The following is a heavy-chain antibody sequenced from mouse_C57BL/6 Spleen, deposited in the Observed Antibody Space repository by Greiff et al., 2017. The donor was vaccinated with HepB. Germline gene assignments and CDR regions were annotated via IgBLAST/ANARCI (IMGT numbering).Heavy chain of an antibody. Sequence: VKLVESGAELVRPGTSVKMSCKASGYTFTNYWIGWAKQRPGHGLEWIGDIYPGGGYTNYNEKFKGKATLTADKSSSTAYMQFSSLTSEDSAIYYCARSYDYDDAMDYWGQGTSVTVSS. V-gene: IGHV1-63*01. J-gene: IGHJ4*01. CDR3: ARSYDYDDAMDY. CDR1: GYTFTNYW. D-gene: IGHD2-4*01. CDR2: IYPGGGYT.